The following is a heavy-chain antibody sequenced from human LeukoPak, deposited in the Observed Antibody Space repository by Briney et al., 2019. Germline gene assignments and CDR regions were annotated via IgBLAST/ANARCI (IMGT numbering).Heavy chain of an antibody. V-gene: IGHV4-30-4*08. D-gene: IGHD2-2*01. J-gene: IGHJ4*02. CDR3: ARDPEGYCSSTSCSTGDY. CDR1: GGSISSGDYY. Sequence: NPSETLSLTCTVSGGSISSGDYYWSWIRQPPGKGLEWIGYIYYSGSTYYNPSLKSRVTISVDTSKNQFSLKLSSVTAADTAVYYCARDPEGYCSSTSCSTGDYWGQGTLVTVSS. CDR2: IYYSGST.